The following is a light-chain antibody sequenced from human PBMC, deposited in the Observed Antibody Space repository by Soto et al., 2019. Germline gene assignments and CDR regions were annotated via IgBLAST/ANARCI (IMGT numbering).Light chain of an antibody. J-gene: IGLJ1*01. CDR3: AAWDDSLNGLV. CDR2: SND. CDR1: SSNIGRNT. V-gene: IGLV1-44*01. Sequence: QPVLTQPPSASGTPGQRVTISCSGSSSNIGRNTVDWNQHLPGTAPKLLLYSNDQRPSGVPDRFSRTKSGTSASLAISGLQSEDEADYYCAAWDDSLNGLVFGTGTKVTVL.